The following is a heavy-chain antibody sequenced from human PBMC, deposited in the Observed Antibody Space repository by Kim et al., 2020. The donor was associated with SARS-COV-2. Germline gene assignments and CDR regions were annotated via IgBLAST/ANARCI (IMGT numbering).Heavy chain of an antibody. CDR3: AKGVGTISHVFDI. J-gene: IGHJ3*02. Sequence: YIDSVKGRFTVSRDTSKNSLYLQMNSLRTEDTAVYYCAKGVGTISHVFDIWGQGTMVTVSS. D-gene: IGHD7-27*01. V-gene: IGHV3-43*01.